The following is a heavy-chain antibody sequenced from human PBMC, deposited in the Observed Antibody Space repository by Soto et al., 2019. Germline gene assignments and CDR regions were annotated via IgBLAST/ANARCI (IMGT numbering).Heavy chain of an antibody. Sequence: QVQLVESGGGVVQPGRSLRLSCAASGFTFSSYGMHWVRQAPGKGLEWVAVISYDGSNKYYADSVKGRFTISRDNSKNTLYLQMNSLRAEDTAVYYCAKEGVGVDTAMVTRSYYYGMDVWGQGTTVTVSS. J-gene: IGHJ6*02. D-gene: IGHD5-18*01. V-gene: IGHV3-30*18. CDR1: GFTFSSYG. CDR3: AKEGVGVDTAMVTRSYYYGMDV. CDR2: ISYDGSNK.